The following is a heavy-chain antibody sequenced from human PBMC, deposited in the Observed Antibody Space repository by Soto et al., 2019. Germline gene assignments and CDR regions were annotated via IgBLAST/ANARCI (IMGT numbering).Heavy chain of an antibody. CDR2: IIPIFGTA. D-gene: IGHD3-22*01. Sequence: SVKVSCKASGGTFSSYAISWVRQAPGQGLEWMGGIIPIFGTANYAQKFQGRVTIIADESTSTAYMELSSLRSEDTAVYYCARDRGSYYYDSSAVSWEDYWGQGTLVTVSS. CDR1: GGTFSSYA. CDR3: ARDRGSYYYDSSAVSWEDY. V-gene: IGHV1-69*13. J-gene: IGHJ4*02.